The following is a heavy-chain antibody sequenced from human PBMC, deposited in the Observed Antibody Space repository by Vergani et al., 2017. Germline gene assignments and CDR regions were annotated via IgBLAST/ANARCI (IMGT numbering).Heavy chain of an antibody. CDR2: INTRTGDP. D-gene: IGHD1-14*01. J-gene: IGHJ4*02. CDR1: NYNFTYHA. CDR3: ARMGRSGLDF. Sequence: QVQLVQSGSELKKPGASVKISCKASNYNFTYHAIHWVRQAPGQGLEWMGLINTRTGDPKFAQGFSGRFVFSLNTPVTTAHLQISSLKAEDTAIYYCARMGRSGLDFWGQGTLVTVSS. V-gene: IGHV7-4-1*02.